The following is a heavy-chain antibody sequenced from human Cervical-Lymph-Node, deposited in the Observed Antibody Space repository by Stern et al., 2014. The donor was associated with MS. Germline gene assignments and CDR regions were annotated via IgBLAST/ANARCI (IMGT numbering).Heavy chain of an antibody. CDR3: ATLTTNTGFDY. CDR2: INAGNGNT. CDR1: GYTFTSYA. V-gene: IGHV1-3*01. Sequence: QVQLVQSGAEVKKSGASVKVSCKASGYTFTSYAMHWVRQAPGQRLEWMGWINAGNGNTKYSQKFQGRVTITKDTSASTAYMELSSLRSEDTAVYFCATLTTNTGFDYWGQGTLVTVSS. J-gene: IGHJ4*02. D-gene: IGHD4-17*01.